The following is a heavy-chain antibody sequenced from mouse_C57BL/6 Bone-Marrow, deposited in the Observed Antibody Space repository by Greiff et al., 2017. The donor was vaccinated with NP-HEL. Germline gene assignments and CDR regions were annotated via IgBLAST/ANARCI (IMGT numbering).Heavy chain of an antibody. J-gene: IGHJ1*03. V-gene: IGHV8-12*01. CDR1: GFSLSTSGMG. CDR2: IYWDDDK. CDR3: ARGEIYYYGSSHWYFDV. Sequence: VTLKESGPGILQSSQTLSLTCSFSGFSLSTSGMGVSWIRQPSGKGLEWLAHIYWDDDKRYNPSLKSRLTISKDTSRNQVFLKITSVDTADTATYYCARGEIYYYGSSHWYFDVWGTGTTVTVSS. D-gene: IGHD1-1*01.